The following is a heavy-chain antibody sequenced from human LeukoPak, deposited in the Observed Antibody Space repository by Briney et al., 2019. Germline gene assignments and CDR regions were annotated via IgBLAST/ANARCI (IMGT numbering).Heavy chain of an antibody. J-gene: IGHJ4*02. D-gene: IGHD4-23*01. CDR2: IYTSGST. V-gene: IGHV4-4*09. Sequence: SETLSPTCTVSGGSISSYYWSRIRQPPGKGLEWIGYIYTSGSTNYNPSLKSRVTISVDTSKNQFSLKLSSVTAADTAVYYCARRDGGNPLDYWGQGTLVTVSS. CDR3: ARRDGGNPLDY. CDR1: GGSISSYY.